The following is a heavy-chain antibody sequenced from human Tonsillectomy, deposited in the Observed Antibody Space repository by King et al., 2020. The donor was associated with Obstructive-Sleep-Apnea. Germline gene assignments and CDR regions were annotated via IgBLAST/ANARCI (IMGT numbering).Heavy chain of an antibody. CDR1: GVTLTDSW. Sequence: VQLVQSGGGLVQPGGSLRLSCVASGVTLTDSWMTWVRQAPGRGREWVANIKQDGSEKYYLHSVKGRFTISRHNANNSLYLQMSNLRAEETAVYDCARITGTIVGETGAEYCQEWGQGTLVTVSS. D-gene: IGHD1-14*01. CDR2: IKQDGSEK. CDR3: ARITGTIVGETGAEYCQE. J-gene: IGHJ1*01. V-gene: IGHV3-7*01.